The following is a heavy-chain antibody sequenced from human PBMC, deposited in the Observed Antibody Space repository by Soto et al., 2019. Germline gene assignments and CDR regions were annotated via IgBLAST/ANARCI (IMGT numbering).Heavy chain of an antibody. CDR2: ISYDGSNK. CDR1: GFTFSSYG. V-gene: IGHV3-30*18. D-gene: IGHD3-16*01. CDR3: AKPSAGRGGTLYYFDY. J-gene: IGHJ4*02. Sequence: QVQLVESGGGVVQPGRSLRLSCAASGFTFSSYGMHWVRQAPGKGLEWVAVISYDGSNKYYADSVKGRFTISRDNSNITLYLQMNSLRAEDTAVYYFAKPSAGRGGTLYYFDYWGQGTLVTVSS.